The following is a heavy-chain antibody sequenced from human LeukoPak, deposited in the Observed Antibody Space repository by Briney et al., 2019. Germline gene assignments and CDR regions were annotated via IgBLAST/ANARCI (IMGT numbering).Heavy chain of an antibody. CDR3: AKEVTSTAYLNYYFDY. V-gene: IGHV3-7*01. CDR1: GFTLSSYW. Sequence: QSGGSLRLSCAASGFTLSSYWMSWVRQAPGKGLEWVANIKQDGSEKYYVDSVKGRFTISRDNSKNALYLRVNSLRAEDTAVYYCAKEVTSTAYLNYYFDYWGQGTLVTVSS. J-gene: IGHJ4*02. D-gene: IGHD2-21*02. CDR2: IKQDGSEK.